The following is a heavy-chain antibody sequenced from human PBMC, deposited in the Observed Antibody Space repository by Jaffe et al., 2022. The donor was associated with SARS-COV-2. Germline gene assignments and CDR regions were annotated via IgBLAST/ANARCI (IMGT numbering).Heavy chain of an antibody. J-gene: IGHJ3*02. D-gene: IGHD2-15*01. Sequence: QVQLQESGPGLVKPSETLSLTCTVSGGSISSYYWSWIRQPPGKGLEWIGYIYYSGSTNYNPSLKSRVTISVDTSKNQFSLKLSSVTAADTAVYYCAREKTPGYCSGGSCYSGAAFDIWGQGTMVTVSS. CDR3: AREKTPGYCSGGSCYSGAAFDI. CDR2: IYYSGST. V-gene: IGHV4-59*01. CDR1: GGSISSYY.